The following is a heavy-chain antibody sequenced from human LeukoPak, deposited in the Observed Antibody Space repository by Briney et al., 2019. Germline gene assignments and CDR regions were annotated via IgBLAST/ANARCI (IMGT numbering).Heavy chain of an antibody. J-gene: IGHJ6*03. CDR3: AKDAKIAAAADYYYYMDV. V-gene: IGHV3-7*03. CDR1: GFTLSSHW. Sequence: PGGSLRLSCEASGFTLSSHWMSWVRQAPGKGLEWLGNINQDGTENNSVGSVKGRFTLSRDNGKNSLYLQMNSLRAEDTALYYCAKDAKIAAAADYYYYMDVWGKGTTVTVSS. D-gene: IGHD6-13*01. CDR2: INQDGTEN.